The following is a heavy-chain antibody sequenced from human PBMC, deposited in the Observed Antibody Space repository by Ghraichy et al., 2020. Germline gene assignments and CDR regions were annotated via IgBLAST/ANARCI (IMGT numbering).Heavy chain of an antibody. Sequence: SETLSLTCTVSGVSISSSSYYWGWIRQPPGKGLEWIGNIYYGGSSFYNPSLKSRVTISVDTSKNQFSLKLRSVTAAETAVYYCASGVVGATLYLGQGILVTVSS. V-gene: IGHV4-39*01. D-gene: IGHD1-26*01. J-gene: IGHJ4*02. CDR3: ASGVVGATLY. CDR1: GVSISSSSYY. CDR2: IYYGGSS.